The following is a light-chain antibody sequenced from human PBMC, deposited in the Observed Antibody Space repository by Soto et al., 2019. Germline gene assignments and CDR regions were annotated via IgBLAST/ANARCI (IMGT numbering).Light chain of an antibody. CDR2: KAS. J-gene: IGKJ1*01. CDR3: QQYNSYWT. Sequence: DIQMTQSPSTLSASVGDRVTITCRASQSISSWLAWYQQKPGKAPKLLIYKASSLQSGVPSRFSGSGSATEFTLTISSLQPDDVATYYCQQYNSYWTFGQGTKVDIK. CDR1: QSISSW. V-gene: IGKV1-5*03.